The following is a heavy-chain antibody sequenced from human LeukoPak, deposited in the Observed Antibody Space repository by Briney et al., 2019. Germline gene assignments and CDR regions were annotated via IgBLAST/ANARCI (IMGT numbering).Heavy chain of an antibody. CDR1: GGSINGYS. CDR2: IHHSGTT. V-gene: IGHV4-34*01. Sequence: SETLSLTCTIRGGSINGYSWSWLRQTPEKGLEWIGEIHHSGTTNYRPSLKSRVTISFDKPKNQFSLTMTSVTAADTAVYYCTRQSGTVTPIDYWGQGTLVTVSS. CDR3: TRQSGTVTPIDY. D-gene: IGHD4-17*01. J-gene: IGHJ4*02.